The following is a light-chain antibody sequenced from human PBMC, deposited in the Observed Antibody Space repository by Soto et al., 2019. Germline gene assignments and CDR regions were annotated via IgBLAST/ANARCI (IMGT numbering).Light chain of an antibody. CDR2: DNS. V-gene: IGLV1-40*01. CDR3: QSYDSSLSAVV. J-gene: IGLJ2*01. CDR1: SSNIGAGYD. Sequence: QSVLTQPPSVSGAPGQRVTISCTGSSSNIGAGYDVHWYQQLPGTAPKLLIYDNSNRPSGAPDRFSGSKSGTSASLAITGLQAEDEADYYCQSYDSSLSAVVFGGGTKLTVL.